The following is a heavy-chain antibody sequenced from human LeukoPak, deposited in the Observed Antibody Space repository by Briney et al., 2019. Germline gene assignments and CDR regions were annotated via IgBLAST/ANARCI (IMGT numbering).Heavy chain of an antibody. V-gene: IGHV1-69*06. CDR3: AAEDSYDSSGYYYVYDY. CDR1: GGTFSSYA. CDR2: IIPIFGTA. J-gene: IGHJ4*02. D-gene: IGHD3-22*01. Sequence: ASVKVSCKASGGTFSSYAISWVRQAPGQGLEWMGGIIPIFGTANYAQKFQGRVTITADKSTSTAYMELSSLRSEDTAVYYCAAEDSYDSSGYYYVYDYWGQGTLVTVSS.